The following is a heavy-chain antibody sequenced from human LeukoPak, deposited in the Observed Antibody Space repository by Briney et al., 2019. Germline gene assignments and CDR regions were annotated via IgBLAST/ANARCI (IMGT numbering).Heavy chain of an antibody. CDR1: GVSFSSTSYY. CDR3: ARDSPVDYYYYYMDV. Sequence: SETLSLTCSVSGVSFSSTSYYWAWIRQPPGKGLEWIGNIFYSGSTYYNPSLKSRVTISVDTSKNQFSLKLSSVTAADTAVYYCARDSPVDYYYYYMDVWGKGTTVTISS. V-gene: IGHV4-39*07. CDR2: IFYSGST. J-gene: IGHJ6*03.